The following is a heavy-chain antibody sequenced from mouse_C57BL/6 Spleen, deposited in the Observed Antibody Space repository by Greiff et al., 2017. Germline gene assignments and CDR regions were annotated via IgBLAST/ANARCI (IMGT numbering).Heavy chain of an antibody. D-gene: IGHD2-2*01. CDR1: GFSLSTFGMG. CDR2: IWWDDDK. Sequence: QVTLKESGPGILQPSQTLSLTCSFSGFSLSTFGMGVGWIRQPPGKGLEWLAHIWWDDDKYYNPALKSRPTISKDTSKNQVFLKFANVDTADTATYYCSQIYGYDGNYAMDYWGQGTSVTVSS. J-gene: IGHJ4*01. CDR3: SQIYGYDGNYAMDY. V-gene: IGHV8-8*01.